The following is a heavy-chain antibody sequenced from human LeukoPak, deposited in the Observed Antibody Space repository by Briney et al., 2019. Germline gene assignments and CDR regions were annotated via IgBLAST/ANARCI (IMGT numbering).Heavy chain of an antibody. CDR1: GFTFGSYA. CDR3: AKESPYCHGTDCRIYYFDS. D-gene: IGHD2-15*01. V-gene: IGHV3-23*01. CDR2: ISKDADAT. J-gene: IGHJ4*02. Sequence: GGSLRLSCAASGFTFGSYAMSWVRQAPGKGLEWVSAISKDADATYYAASVRGRFTISRDNSQDTLSLQMNTLRAEDTAVYYCAKESPYCHGTDCRIYYFDSWGQGILVTVSS.